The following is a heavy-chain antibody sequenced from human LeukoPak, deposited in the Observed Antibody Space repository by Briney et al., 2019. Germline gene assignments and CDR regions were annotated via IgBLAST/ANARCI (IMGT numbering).Heavy chain of an antibody. CDR3: AREGLYGRGGYVRRICFAP. J-gene: IGHJ5*02. V-gene: IGHV4-59*01. CDR1: GASIRSYY. Sequence: SETLSLTCTVSGASIRSYYWSWIRQPPGKGLEWIGYMYYSGSTNYNPSLKSRVTISVDTSKNKFSLNLSSVTAADTAVYYWAREGLYGRGGYVRRICFAPWGQGTLVTVSS. CDR2: MYYSGST. D-gene: IGHD3-10*01.